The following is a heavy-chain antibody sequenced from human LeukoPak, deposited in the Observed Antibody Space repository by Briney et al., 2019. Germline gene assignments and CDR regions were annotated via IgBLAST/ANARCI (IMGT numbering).Heavy chain of an antibody. Sequence: ASVKVSCKASGYTFTGYYMHWVRQAPGQGLEGMGWINPNSGGTNYAQKFQGRVTMTRDTSISTAYMELSRLRSDDTAVYYCARDPNYGSGSYDYWGQGTLVTVSS. J-gene: IGHJ4*02. CDR2: INPNSGGT. V-gene: IGHV1-2*02. CDR3: ARDPNYGSGSYDY. CDR1: GYTFTGYY. D-gene: IGHD3-10*01.